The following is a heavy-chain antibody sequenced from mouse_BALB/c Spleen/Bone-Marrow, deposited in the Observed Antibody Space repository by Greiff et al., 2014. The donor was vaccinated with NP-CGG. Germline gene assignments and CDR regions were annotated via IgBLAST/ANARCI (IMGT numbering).Heavy chain of an antibody. Sequence: QVQLQQSGAELVRPGTSVKVSCKASGYAFTNYLIEWVKQRPGQGLEWIGVINPGSGGTNYNEKFEGKATLTADKSSSTAYMQLCSLTSDDSAVYFCARRDGNYAWFAYWGQGTLVTVSA. CDR3: ARRDGNYAWFAY. D-gene: IGHD2-1*01. CDR1: GYAFTNYL. V-gene: IGHV1-54*03. CDR2: INPGSGGT. J-gene: IGHJ3*01.